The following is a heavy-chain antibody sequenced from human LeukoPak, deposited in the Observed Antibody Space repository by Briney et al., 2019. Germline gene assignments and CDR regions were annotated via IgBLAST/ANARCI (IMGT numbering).Heavy chain of an antibody. V-gene: IGHV3-23*01. CDR3: GNRGSYFYDF. J-gene: IGHJ4*02. Sequence: GGSLRLSCAASGFTFSKYAMSWVRQAPGKGLEWVSTISESGDTTYDADSVKGRFTISRDNSKNTVFLQMNSLRVEDTAVYYCGNRGSYFYDFWGQGTLVTVSS. CDR1: GFTFSKYA. CDR2: ISESGDTT. D-gene: IGHD3-10*01.